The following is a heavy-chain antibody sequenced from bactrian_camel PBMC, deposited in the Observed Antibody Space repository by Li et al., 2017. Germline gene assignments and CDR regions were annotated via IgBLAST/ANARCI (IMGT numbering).Heavy chain of an antibody. Sequence: HAQLVESGGGLVQPGGSLRLSCAASGFPFSANHMSWVRQPPGKTLEWVSSITASGTTSYSNSVRGRFTISRDNAKNTLYLQLDSLRTEDTATYYCAKGRPRLGLVAADLDRGQGTQVTVST. CDR1: GFPFSANH. J-gene: IGHJ4*01. CDR3: AKGRPRLGLVAADLD. D-gene: IGHD7*01. CDR2: ITASGTT. V-gene: IGHV3S1*01.